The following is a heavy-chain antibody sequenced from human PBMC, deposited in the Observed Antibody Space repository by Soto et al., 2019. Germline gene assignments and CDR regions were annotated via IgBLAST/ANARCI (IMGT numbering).Heavy chain of an antibody. J-gene: IGHJ4*02. D-gene: IGHD3-9*01. CDR1: GFTFSSYA. V-gene: IGHV3-23*01. CDR2: ISGGGGST. Sequence: PGGSLRLSCAASGFTFSSYAMSWVRQAPGKGLEWVSAISGGGGSTYYADSVKGRFTISRDNSKNTLYLQMNSLRAEDTAVYYCANCPEDYDILTGYYNPPYFDYWGQGTLVTVSS. CDR3: ANCPEDYDILTGYYNPPYFDY.